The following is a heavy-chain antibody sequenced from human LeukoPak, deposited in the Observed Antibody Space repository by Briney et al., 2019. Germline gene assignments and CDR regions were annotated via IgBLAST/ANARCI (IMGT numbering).Heavy chain of an antibody. Sequence: ASVKVSCKASGYTFTSYDINWVRQATGQGLEWMGWMNPNSGNTGYAQKFQGRVTMTRNTSISTAYMELSSLRSEDTAVYYCARVPQLTYYYYYYMDVWGKGTTVTVSS. J-gene: IGHJ6*03. CDR2: MNPNSGNT. D-gene: IGHD4/OR15-4a*01. V-gene: IGHV1-8*01. CDR3: ARVPQLTYYYYYYMDV. CDR1: GYTFTSYD.